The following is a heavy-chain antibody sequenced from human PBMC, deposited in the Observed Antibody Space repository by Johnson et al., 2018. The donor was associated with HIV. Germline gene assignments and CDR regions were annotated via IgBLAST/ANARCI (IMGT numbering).Heavy chain of an antibody. CDR2: ISSDGRT. V-gene: IGHV3-74*02. CDR3: AGSVNGEGGYDI. J-gene: IGHJ3*02. D-gene: IGHD3-22*01. CDR1: GFTFSNYG. Sequence: EVQLVESGGGLVQPGGSLRLSCAASGFTFSNYGMHWVRQVPGKGLEWVSGISSDGRTHYPDAVKGSFSISTENPKNTLHLQMNSVRADDTAVYFCAGSVNGEGGYDIWGQGTMVTASS.